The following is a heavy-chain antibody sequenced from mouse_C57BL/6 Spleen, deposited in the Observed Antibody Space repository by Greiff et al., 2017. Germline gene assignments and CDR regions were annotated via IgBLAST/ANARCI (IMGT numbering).Heavy chain of an antibody. V-gene: IGHV1-42*01. CDR2: INPSTGGT. CDR3: ARRSLGPMDY. J-gene: IGHJ4*01. Sequence: VQLQQSGPELVKPGASVKISCKASGYSFTGYYMNWVKQSPEKSLEWIGEINPSTGGTTYNQKFKAKATLTVDKSSSTAYMQLKSLTSEDSAVYYCARRSLGPMDYWGQGTSVTVSS. D-gene: IGHD4-1*01. CDR1: GYSFTGYY.